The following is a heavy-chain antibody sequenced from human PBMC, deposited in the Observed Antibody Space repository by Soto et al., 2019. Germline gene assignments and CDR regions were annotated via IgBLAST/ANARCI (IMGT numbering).Heavy chain of an antibody. J-gene: IGHJ6*03. CDR3: ARGLRYYYYYFMDV. CDR1: GGSFSGYY. CDR2: INHSGST. Sequence: SEPLSLTCAVSGGSFSGYYWSWIRQPPGKGLEWMVEINHSGSTNYNPSLKSRVTISVDTSKNQFSLKLSSVTAADTAVYYCARGLRYYYYYFMDVWGKGTTVT. V-gene: IGHV4-34*01.